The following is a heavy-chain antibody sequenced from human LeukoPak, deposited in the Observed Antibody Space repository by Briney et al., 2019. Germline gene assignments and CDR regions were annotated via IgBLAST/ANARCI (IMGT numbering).Heavy chain of an antibody. J-gene: IGHJ3*02. Sequence: SETLSLTCTVSGYSIRSGFYWGWIRQSPGKGLEWIGNIYHSGITYYTPSLKSRVTISVDTSKNQFYLKLSSVTAAETAVDYCARHDSSGPYNAFDIWGQGTMVTVSS. CDR1: GYSIRSGFY. CDR3: ARHDSSGPYNAFDI. V-gene: IGHV4-38-2*02. CDR2: IYHSGIT. D-gene: IGHD3-22*01.